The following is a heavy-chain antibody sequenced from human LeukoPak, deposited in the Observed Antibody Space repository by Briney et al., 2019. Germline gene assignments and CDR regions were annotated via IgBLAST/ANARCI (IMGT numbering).Heavy chain of an antibody. V-gene: IGHV4-34*01. CDR1: GGSFSGYY. CDR2: INHSGST. J-gene: IGHJ4*02. D-gene: IGHD5-18*01. CDR3: ARRQGGYSYDPTYYFDY. Sequence: PSETLSLTCAVYGGSFSGYYWSWIRQPPGKGLEWIGEINHSGSTNYNPSLKSRVTISVDTSKNQFSLKLSSVTAADTAVYYCARRQGGYSYDPTYYFDYWGQGTLVTVSS.